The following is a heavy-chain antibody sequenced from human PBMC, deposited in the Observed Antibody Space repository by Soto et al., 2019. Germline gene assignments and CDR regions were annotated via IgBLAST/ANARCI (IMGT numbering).Heavy chain of an antibody. CDR3: ARDQEPSTLYYDYYYMDV. J-gene: IGHJ6*03. V-gene: IGHV1-46*03. CDR1: GYTFTSYY. CDR2: INPSGGST. Sequence: GASVKVSCKASGYTFTSYYIHWVRQAPGQGLEWMGIINPSGGSTSYAQKFQGRVTMTRDTSTSTVYMEVSGLRSEDTAVYYCARDQEPSTLYYDYYYMDVWGEGTTVTVSS.